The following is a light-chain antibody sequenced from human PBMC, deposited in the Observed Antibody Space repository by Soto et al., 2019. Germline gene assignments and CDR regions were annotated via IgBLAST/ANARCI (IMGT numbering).Light chain of an antibody. CDR3: AAWDDSLSGVV. J-gene: IGLJ2*01. CDR1: SSNIGSNY. CDR2: RNN. Sequence: QSVLTQPPSASGTPGQRVTISCSGSSSNIGSNYVFWYQHLQGTAPKLLIYRNNQRPSGVPDRFSGSKSGTSASLAISGLRSEDETDYYCAAWDDSLSGVVFGGGTKLTVL. V-gene: IGLV1-47*01.